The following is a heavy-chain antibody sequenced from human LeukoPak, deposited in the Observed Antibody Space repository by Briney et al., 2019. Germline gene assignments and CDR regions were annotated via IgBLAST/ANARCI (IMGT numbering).Heavy chain of an antibody. CDR3: ARDGKAVAVAFDI. D-gene: IGHD6-19*01. Sequence: GGSLRLSCAASGFTFSSYSMNWVRQAPGKGLEWVSFISSSSSYIYYADSMKGRFTISRDNAKNSLYLQMNSLRAEDTAVYYCARDGKAVAVAFDIWGQGTMVTVSS. CDR1: GFTFSSYS. V-gene: IGHV3-21*01. J-gene: IGHJ3*02. CDR2: ISSSSSYI.